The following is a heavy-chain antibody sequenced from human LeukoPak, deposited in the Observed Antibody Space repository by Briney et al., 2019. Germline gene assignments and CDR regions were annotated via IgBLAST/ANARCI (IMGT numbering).Heavy chain of an antibody. CDR3: ARDLYSSSWYGNFDY. V-gene: IGHV1-2*02. J-gene: IGHJ4*02. CDR2: INPNSGDT. CDR1: GYTFTDYY. Sequence: ASVKVSCKASGYTFTDYYMHWVRQAPGQGLEWVGWINPNSGDTNYAQKFQGRVTMTRDTSISTAYMELSRLRSDDTAVYYCARDLYSSSWYGNFDYWGQGTLVTVSS. D-gene: IGHD6-13*01.